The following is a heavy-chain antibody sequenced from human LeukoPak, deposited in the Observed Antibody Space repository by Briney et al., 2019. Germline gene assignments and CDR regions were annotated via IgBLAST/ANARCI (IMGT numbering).Heavy chain of an antibody. CDR2: IYTSGST. CDR1: GGSIISYY. V-gene: IGHV4-4*07. J-gene: IGHJ6*03. CDR3: ARGDFRGLGGSGSYYYYYYMDV. D-gene: IGHD3-10*01. Sequence: SETLSLTCTVSGGSIISYYWSWIRQPAGKGLEWIGRIYTSGSTNYNPSLKSRVTMSVDTSKNQFSLKLSSVTAADTAVYYCARGDFRGLGGSGSYYYYYYMDVWGKGTTVTISS.